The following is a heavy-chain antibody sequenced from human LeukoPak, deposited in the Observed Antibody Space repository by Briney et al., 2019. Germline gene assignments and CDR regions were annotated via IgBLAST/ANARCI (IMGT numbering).Heavy chain of an antibody. V-gene: IGHV3-23*01. CDR1: GFTFSSYA. CDR3: AKAGAMILQHYFDY. J-gene: IGHJ4*02. CDR2: ISGSGGST. D-gene: IGHD3-22*01. Sequence: GGSLRLSCAASGFTFSSYAMSWVRQAPGKGLEWVSAISGSGGSTNYADSVKGRFTISRDNSKNTLYLQMNSLRAEDTAVYYCAKAGAMILQHYFDYWGQGTLVTVSS.